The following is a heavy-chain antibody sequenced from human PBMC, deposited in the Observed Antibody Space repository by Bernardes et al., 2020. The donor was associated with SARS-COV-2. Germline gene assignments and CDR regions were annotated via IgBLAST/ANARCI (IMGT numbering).Heavy chain of an antibody. Sequence: GGSLRLSCAASGFSFSTNAMRWVRQAPGKGLEWVSSISASGGSTYYADSVKGRFTVSRDNAKNSLNLQMNSLRAEDTAVYYCAIEGASNVFDMWGQGTMVNVSS. CDR1: GFSFSTNA. J-gene: IGHJ3*02. D-gene: IGHD6-6*01. V-gene: IGHV3-23*01. CDR2: ISASGGST. CDR3: AIEGASNVFDM.